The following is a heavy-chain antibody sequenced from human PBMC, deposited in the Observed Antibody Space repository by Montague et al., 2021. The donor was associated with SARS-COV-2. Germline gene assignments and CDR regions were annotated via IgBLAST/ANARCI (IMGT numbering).Heavy chain of an antibody. CDR3: ARNRLSVFDF. Sequence: PALVKPTQTLTLTCSFSGFSLTTPGVSVGWIRQPPGRALEWLALXXWTRDQYYSRSLGTRLTISPGTSKSQVVLTLTNVDTVDTATYYCARNRLSVFDFWGQGTLVTVSS. D-gene: IGHD2/OR15-2a*01. CDR1: GFSLTTPGVS. CDR2: XXWTRDQ. V-gene: IGHV2-70*01. J-gene: IGHJ4*02.